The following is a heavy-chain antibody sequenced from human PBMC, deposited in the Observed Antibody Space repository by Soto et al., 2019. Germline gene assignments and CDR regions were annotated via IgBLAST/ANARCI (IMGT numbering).Heavy chain of an antibody. D-gene: IGHD6-13*01. CDR2: IKQDGSEK. Sequence: EVQLVESGGGLVQPGGSLRLSCAASGFTFSSYWMSWVRQAPGKGLEWVANIKQDGSEKYYVDSVKGRFTISRDNAKNSLYLQMNSLRAEDTAVYYCARAPLGSSATPFDYWCQGTLVTVSS. J-gene: IGHJ4*02. V-gene: IGHV3-7*01. CDR3: ARAPLGSSATPFDY. CDR1: GFTFSSYW.